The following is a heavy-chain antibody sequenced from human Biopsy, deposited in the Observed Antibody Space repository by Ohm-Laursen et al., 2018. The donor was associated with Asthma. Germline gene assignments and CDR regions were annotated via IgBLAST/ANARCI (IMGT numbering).Heavy chain of an antibody. V-gene: IGHV3-21*01. CDR2: ISSLSRYI. J-gene: IGHJ4*02. CDR3: SRDFTIGSGSPFHF. D-gene: IGHD3-10*01. Sequence: GSLRLSCAASGFDLRDYTMNWVRQAPGKGLEWVASISSLSRYIYHATSLRGRFTISRDNAKRSLYLQMDSLRGDDTAVYYCSRDFTIGSGSPFHFWGRGTRVTVSS. CDR1: GFDLRDYT.